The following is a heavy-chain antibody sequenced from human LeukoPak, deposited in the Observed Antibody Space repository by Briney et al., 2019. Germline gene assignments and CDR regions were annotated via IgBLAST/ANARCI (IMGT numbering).Heavy chain of an antibody. Sequence: PGGSLRLSCAASGFTFSDFWMHWVRQAPGKGLVWVSRINSGGTVTNYADSVKGRLTISRDNAKNTLYLQMNSLRAEDTAVYYCARKTTVTKNPLFDYWGQGTLVTVSS. CDR1: GFTFSDFW. CDR3: ARKTTVTKNPLFDY. J-gene: IGHJ4*02. CDR2: INSGGTVT. V-gene: IGHV3-74*01. D-gene: IGHD4-17*01.